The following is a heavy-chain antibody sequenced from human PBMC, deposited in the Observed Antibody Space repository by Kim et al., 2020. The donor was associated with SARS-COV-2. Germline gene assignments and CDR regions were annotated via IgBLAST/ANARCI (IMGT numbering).Heavy chain of an antibody. CDR3: EIKYYDILTGANPGAFDI. D-gene: IGHD3-9*01. Sequence: GGSLRLSCAASGFTVSSNYMSWVRQAPGKGLEWVSVIYSGGSTYYADPVKGRFTISRHNSKNTLYLQMNSLRAEDTAVYYCEIKYYDILTGANPGAFDIWGQGTMVTVSS. CDR2: IYSGGST. V-gene: IGHV3-53*04. CDR1: GFTVSSNY. J-gene: IGHJ3*02.